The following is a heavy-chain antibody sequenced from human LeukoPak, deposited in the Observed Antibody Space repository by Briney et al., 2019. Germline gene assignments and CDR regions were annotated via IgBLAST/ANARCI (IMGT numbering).Heavy chain of an antibody. Sequence: APVKVSCKASGYTFTSYAMHWVRQAPGQRLEWMGWINAGNGNTKYSQKFQGRVTITRDTSASTAYMELSSLRSEDTAVYYCARPLLPAGTHGREFDYWGQGTLVTVSS. D-gene: IGHD6-13*01. CDR2: INAGNGNT. V-gene: IGHV1-3*01. CDR1: GYTFTSYA. CDR3: ARPLLPAGTHGREFDY. J-gene: IGHJ4*02.